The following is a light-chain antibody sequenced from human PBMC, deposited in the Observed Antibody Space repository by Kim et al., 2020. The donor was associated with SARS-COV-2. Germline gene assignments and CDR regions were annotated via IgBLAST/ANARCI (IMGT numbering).Light chain of an antibody. Sequence: VSVGDRVTITCRASQGITNSLAWYQQKPGKVPQLLIYAASALQSGVPSRFSGSGSGTDFTLTISSLQPKDVATYYCQKYNSAPWTFGQGTKVEIK. J-gene: IGKJ1*01. V-gene: IGKV1-27*01. CDR1: QGITNS. CDR3: QKYNSAPWT. CDR2: AAS.